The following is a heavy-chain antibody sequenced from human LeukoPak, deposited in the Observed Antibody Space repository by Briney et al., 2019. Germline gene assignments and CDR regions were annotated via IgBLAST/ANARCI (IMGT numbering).Heavy chain of an antibody. CDR2: IKQDGSEK. CDR1: GFTFSSYW. V-gene: IGHV3-7*03. D-gene: IGHD3-3*01. J-gene: IGHJ4*02. CDR3: ARETYYDFWSGYYSGNYFDY. Sequence: GGSLRLSCAASGFTFSSYWMSWVRQAPGKGLEWVANIKQDGSEKYYVDSVKGRFTISRDNAKNSLYLQMNSLRAEDTAVYYCARETYYDFWSGYYSGNYFDYWGQGTLVTVSS.